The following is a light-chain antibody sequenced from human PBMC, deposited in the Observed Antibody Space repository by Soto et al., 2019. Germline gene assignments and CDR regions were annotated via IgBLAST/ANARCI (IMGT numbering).Light chain of an antibody. J-gene: IGKJ4*01. CDR1: QSVSVN. CDR3: QQYNNWPPLT. V-gene: IGKV3-15*01. CDR2: GAS. Sequence: EIVMTQSPATLSVSPGERATLSCRASQSVSVNLAWYQQKPGQAARLLIYGASTRATGIPARFSGSGSGTDFTLTISSLQSEDFAVYYCQQYNNWPPLTFGGGTKVEIK.